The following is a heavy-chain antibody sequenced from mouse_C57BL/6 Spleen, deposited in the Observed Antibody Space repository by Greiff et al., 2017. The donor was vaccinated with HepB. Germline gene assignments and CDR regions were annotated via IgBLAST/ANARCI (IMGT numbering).Heavy chain of an antibody. CDR3: GRVWTRPAWLAY. V-gene: IGHV1-64*01. Sequence: QVQLQQPGAELVKPGASVKLSCKASGYTFTSYWMHWVKQRPGQGLEWIGMIHPNSGSTNYNEKFKSKATLTVDKSSSTAYMQLSSLTSADSAVYYCGRVWTRPAWLAYWGQGTLVTVSA. CDR1: GYTFTSYW. J-gene: IGHJ3*01. CDR2: IHPNSGST.